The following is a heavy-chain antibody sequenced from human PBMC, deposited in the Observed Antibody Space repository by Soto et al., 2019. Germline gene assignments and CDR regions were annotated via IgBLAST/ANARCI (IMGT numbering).Heavy chain of an antibody. Sequence: EVQLLESRGGLVQPGEALRLSCAAAGLTFSIYAMNWVRQAPGKGLEWVSGVSGGGGSTYYADSVKGRFTISRDNAKNTLYLQMNSLRAEDTAVYYCAKDSSGYSYDLNAFDIWGQGTMVTVSS. CDR2: VSGGGGST. J-gene: IGHJ3*02. CDR3: AKDSSGYSYDLNAFDI. CDR1: GLTFSIYA. D-gene: IGHD5-18*01. V-gene: IGHV3-23*01.